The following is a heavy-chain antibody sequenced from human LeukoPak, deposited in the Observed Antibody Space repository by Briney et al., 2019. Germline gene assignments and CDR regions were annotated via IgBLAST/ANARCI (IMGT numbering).Heavy chain of an antibody. CDR2: INQNGNVN. J-gene: IGHJ4*02. CDR3: ARDPRWYPFDY. V-gene: IGHV3-7*03. D-gene: IGHD4-23*01. CDR1: GFTFSSYW. Sequence: GGSLRLSCAASGFTFSSYWMNWARQAPGKGLEWVASINQNGNVNYYVDSVKGRFTISRDNAKNSLYLQVNSLRAEDTAVYYCARDPRWYPFDYWGQGTLVTVSS.